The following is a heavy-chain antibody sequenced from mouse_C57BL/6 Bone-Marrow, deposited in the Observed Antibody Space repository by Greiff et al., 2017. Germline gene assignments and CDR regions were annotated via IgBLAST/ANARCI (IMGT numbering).Heavy chain of an antibody. CDR2: FYPGSGSI. CDR3: ARHEEGIYYDYPWFAY. D-gene: IGHD2-4*01. Sequence: QVQLKESGAELVKPWASVKLSCKASGYTFTEYTIHWVKQRSGQGLEWIGWFYPGSGSIKYNEKFKDKATLTADKSSSTVYMELSRLTSEDSAVYFCARHEEGIYYDYPWFAYWGQGTLVTVSA. CDR1: GYTFTEYT. V-gene: IGHV1-62-2*01. J-gene: IGHJ3*01.